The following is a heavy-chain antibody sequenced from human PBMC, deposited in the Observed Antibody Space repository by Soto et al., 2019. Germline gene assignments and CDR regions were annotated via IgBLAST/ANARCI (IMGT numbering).Heavy chain of an antibody. V-gene: IGHV3-48*02. J-gene: IGHJ4*02. CDR2: ISSSTSTI. CDR1: GFTFSNSG. CDR3: ARDRGGAGATDY. Sequence: EVQLVESGGGLVQPGGSLRLSCAASGFTFSNSGINWVRQAPGKGLEWVSYISSSTSTIRYADSVKGRFTISRDNAKNSLFLQMNSLRDEDTAVYYCARDRGGAGATDYWGQGTLVTVSS. D-gene: IGHD1-26*01.